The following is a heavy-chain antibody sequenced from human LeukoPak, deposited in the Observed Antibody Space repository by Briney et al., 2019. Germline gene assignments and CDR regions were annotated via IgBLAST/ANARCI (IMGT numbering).Heavy chain of an antibody. J-gene: IGHJ4*02. V-gene: IGHV3-30*02. CDR1: GFTFSSYG. D-gene: IGHD4-11*01. CDR3: AKVFMTTVDY. CDR2: IRYDGSNK. Sequence: HSGGSLRLSCAASGFTFSSYGMHWVRQAPGKGLEWVAFIRYDGSNKYYADSVKGRFTISRDNSKNTLYLQMNSLGAEDTAVYYCAKVFMTTVDYWGQGTLVTVSS.